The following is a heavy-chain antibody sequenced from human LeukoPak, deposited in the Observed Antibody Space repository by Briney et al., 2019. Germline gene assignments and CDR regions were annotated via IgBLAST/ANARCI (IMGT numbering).Heavy chain of an antibody. Sequence: EASVKVSFKSSVYTFSTYGITWVRHAPRQGIGWMGWIGAYNGKTNTEQKLQGRVTMTTDTSTSTAYMELRSLRSDDTAVYYCARAHHWYVYYFDNWGQGTLVTVSS. J-gene: IGHJ4*02. D-gene: IGHD6-13*01. CDR2: IGAYNGKT. CDR3: ARAHHWYVYYFDN. V-gene: IGHV1-18*01. CDR1: VYTFSTYG.